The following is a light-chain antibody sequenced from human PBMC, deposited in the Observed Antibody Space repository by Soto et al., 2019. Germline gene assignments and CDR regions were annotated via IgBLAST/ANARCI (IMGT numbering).Light chain of an antibody. CDR1: QSVSSNF. J-gene: IGKJ2*01. Sequence: EIVLTQSPGTLSLSPGKSATLSCRASQSVSSNFLAWYHQRPGQAPRLLVYHASIRATGIPDRFSGSGSGTDFTLTINRLEPEDFAVYYCQQYGDSPYTFGHGTKLEIK. CDR3: QQYGDSPYT. V-gene: IGKV3-20*01. CDR2: HAS.